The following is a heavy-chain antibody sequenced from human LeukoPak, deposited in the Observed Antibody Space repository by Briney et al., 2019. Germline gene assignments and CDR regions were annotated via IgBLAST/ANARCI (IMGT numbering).Heavy chain of an antibody. CDR2: IYYSGST. Sequence: SETLSLTCTVSGGSISSYYWSWIRQPPGKGLEWIGYIYYSGSTNYNPSLKSRVTISVDTSKNQFSLKLSSVTAADTAVYYCARGGSGYTIYYYYYMDVSGKGTTVTVSS. D-gene: IGHD6-19*01. J-gene: IGHJ6*03. CDR1: GGSISSYY. V-gene: IGHV4-59*01. CDR3: ARGGSGYTIYYYYYMDV.